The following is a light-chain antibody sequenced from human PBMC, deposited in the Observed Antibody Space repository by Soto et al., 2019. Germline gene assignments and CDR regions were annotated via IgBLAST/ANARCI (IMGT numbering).Light chain of an antibody. CDR1: QTVLSNSNNKNY. V-gene: IGKV4-1*01. J-gene: IGKJ5*01. Sequence: VMTQSPDSLAVSLGERATINCKSSQTVLSNSNNKNYLAWFQQKPGQPPKLLIFWASTRESGVPDRFSGSGSATDFTLTISSLQAEDVAVYYCQLYHSDPITFGQGTRLEIK. CDR3: QLYHSDPIT. CDR2: WAS.